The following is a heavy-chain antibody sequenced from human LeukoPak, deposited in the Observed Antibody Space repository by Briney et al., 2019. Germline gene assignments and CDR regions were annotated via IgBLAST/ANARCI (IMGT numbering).Heavy chain of an antibody. CDR2: IIPIFGTA. J-gene: IGHJ6*02. Sequence: WASVTVSCKASGGTFSSYAISWVRQAPGQGLEWMGGIIPIFGTANYAQKFQGRVTITADESTSTAYMELSSLRSEDTAVYYCARALYYDFWSGSSPHYYYGMDVWGQGTTVTVSS. D-gene: IGHD3-3*01. CDR3: ARALYYDFWSGSSPHYYYGMDV. V-gene: IGHV1-69*13. CDR1: GGTFSSYA.